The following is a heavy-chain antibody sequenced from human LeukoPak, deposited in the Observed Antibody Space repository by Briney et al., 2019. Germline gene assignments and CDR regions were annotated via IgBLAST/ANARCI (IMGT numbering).Heavy chain of an antibody. D-gene: IGHD2-2*01. Sequence: TGGSLRLSCAASGFTFSSYSMNWVRQAPGKGLEWVSSISSSSSYIYYADSVKGRFTISRDNAKNSLYLQMNSLRAEDTAVYYCAREGDIVVVPAADYWGQGTLVTVSS. CDR2: ISSSSSYI. V-gene: IGHV3-21*01. J-gene: IGHJ4*02. CDR1: GFTFSSYS. CDR3: AREGDIVVVPAADY.